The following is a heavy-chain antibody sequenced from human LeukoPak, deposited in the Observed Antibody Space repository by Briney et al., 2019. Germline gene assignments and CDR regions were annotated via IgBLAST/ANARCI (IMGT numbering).Heavy chain of an antibody. J-gene: IGHJ4*02. D-gene: IGHD1-1*01. CDR3: AKDKHWNVCDY. V-gene: IGHV3-7*04. Sequence: GDSLRLSCAASGFTFSDYWMIWFRHAPGKGLEWVAYISQDGSVKNYVDSVKGRFTISRDNANKFSYLQMNSLRADDTAVYYCAKDKHWNVCDYWGRGTLVTVSS. CDR1: GFTFSDYW. CDR2: ISQDGSVK.